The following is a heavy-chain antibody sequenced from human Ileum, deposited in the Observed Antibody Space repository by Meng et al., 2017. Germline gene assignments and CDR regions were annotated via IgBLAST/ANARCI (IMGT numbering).Heavy chain of an antibody. V-gene: IGHV3-23*01. CDR3: AKEPPHRMTMPGENWFDR. CDR2: ISASGADT. Sequence: EVQLLESGGGFVHPGGSLGLSCAASGFTFSSFGMSWVRQAPGKGLEWVSHISASGADTYYADSVQARFTVARDNSKNTLYLHMSDLRADDTAIYFCAKEPPHRMTMPGENWFDRWGQGTLVTVSS. J-gene: IGHJ5*02. CDR1: GFTFSSFG. D-gene: IGHD7-27*01.